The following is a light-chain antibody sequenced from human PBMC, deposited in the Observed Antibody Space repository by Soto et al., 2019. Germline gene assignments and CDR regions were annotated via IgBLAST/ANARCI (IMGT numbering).Light chain of an antibody. CDR2: RAS. Sequence: EIVMTQSPATLSVSPGGSATLSCRASQHVSSNFAWYRQKPGQAPTLLIYRASTRATGIPARFSGSGSGTAFTLTISSLQSEEFAVYYCQQDNNWPYTFGQGTKLEIK. CDR3: QQDNNWPYT. CDR1: QHVSSN. V-gene: IGKV3-15*01. J-gene: IGKJ2*01.